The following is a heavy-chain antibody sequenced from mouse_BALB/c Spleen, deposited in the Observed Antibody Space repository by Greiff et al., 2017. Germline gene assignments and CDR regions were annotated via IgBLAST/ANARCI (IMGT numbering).Heavy chain of an antibody. CDR3: ARVGGNYYFDY. D-gene: IGHD2-1*01. CDR2: ISYDGSN. J-gene: IGHJ2*01. Sequence: EVKLVESGPGLVKPSQSLSLTCSVTGYSITSGYYWNWIRQFPGNKLEWMGYISYDGSNNYNPSLKNRISITRDTSKNQFFLKLNSVTTEDTATYYCARVGGNYYFDYWGQGTTLTVSS. CDR1: GYSITSGYY. V-gene: IGHV3-6*02.